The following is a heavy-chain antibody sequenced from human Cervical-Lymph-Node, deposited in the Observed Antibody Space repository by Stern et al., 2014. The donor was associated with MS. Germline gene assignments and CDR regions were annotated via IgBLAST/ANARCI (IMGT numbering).Heavy chain of an antibody. CDR2: INPSGGST. V-gene: IGHV1-46*01. J-gene: IGHJ4*02. D-gene: IGHD3-3*01. Sequence: VQLVESGAEVKKPGASVKGSCKASGYTFTSYYMHWVRQAPGQGLEWMGIINPSGGSTSYAQKFQGRVTMTRDTSTSTVYMELSSLRSEDTAVYYCARVGSGYCFDYWGQGTLVTVSS. CDR1: GYTFTSYY. CDR3: ARVGSGYCFDY.